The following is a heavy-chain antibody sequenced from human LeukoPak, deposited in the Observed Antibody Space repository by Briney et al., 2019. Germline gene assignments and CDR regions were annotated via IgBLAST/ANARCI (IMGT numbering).Heavy chain of an antibody. V-gene: IGHV1-2*02. CDR3: ARLDVQYSFEN. J-gene: IGHJ4*02. Sequence: ASVEVSCKASGYTFTGFYIHWVRQAPGQGPEWMGWINPNGGGTNYAQKFQGRVTMTRDTSISTVYMELSRLKSDDTAVYYCARLDVQYSFENWGRGTLVTVSS. CDR1: GYTFTGFY. CDR2: INPNGGGT.